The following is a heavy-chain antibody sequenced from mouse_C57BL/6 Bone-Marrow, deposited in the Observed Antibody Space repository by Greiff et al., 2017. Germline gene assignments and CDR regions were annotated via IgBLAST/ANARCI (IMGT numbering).Heavy chain of an antibody. J-gene: IGHJ3*01. V-gene: IGHV1-74*01. CDR2: IHPSDSDT. CDR3: AIDRFAY. CDR1: GYTFTSYW. Sequence: QVQLQQPGAELVKPGASVKVSCKASGYTFTSYWMHWVKQRPGQGLEWIGSIHPSDSDTNYNQKFTGKDTLTVDKSSSTAYMQLSSLTSEDSAVDYCAIDRFAYWGQGTLVTVSA.